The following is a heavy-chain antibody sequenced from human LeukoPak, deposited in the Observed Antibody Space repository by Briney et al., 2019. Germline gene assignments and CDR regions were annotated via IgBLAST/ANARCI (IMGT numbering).Heavy chain of an antibody. J-gene: IGHJ4*02. D-gene: IGHD6-13*01. CDR1: GFIFSNYA. V-gene: IGHV3-23*01. CDR2: ISASGGTA. CDR3: ARIESGWLYY. Sequence: PGGSLRLSCAASGFIFSNYAMTWVRQAPGKGLECVSVISASGGTANYVDSVKGRFTISRDNSQNTLYLQMNSLRAEDTAIYYCARIESGWLYYWGQGTLVTVSS.